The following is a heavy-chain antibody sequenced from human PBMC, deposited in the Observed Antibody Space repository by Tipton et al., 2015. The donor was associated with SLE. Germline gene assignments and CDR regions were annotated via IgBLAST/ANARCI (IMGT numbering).Heavy chain of an antibody. CDR1: GFTFSSYA. CDR3: AKDYVGRRGGVGTPGFDL. D-gene: IGHD1-1*01. CDR2: ISYDGSNK. V-gene: IGHV3-30*04. Sequence: SLRLSCAASGFTFSSYALHWVRQAPGKGLEWVALISYDGSNKNYADSVRGRFTISRDNSKSALYLQLNSLGVEDTAVYYCAKDYVGRRGGVGTPGFDLWGQGTLVTVSS. J-gene: IGHJ5*02.